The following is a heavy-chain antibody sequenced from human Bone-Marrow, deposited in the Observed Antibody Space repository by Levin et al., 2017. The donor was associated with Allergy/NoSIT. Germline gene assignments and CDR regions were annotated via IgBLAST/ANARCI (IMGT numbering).Heavy chain of an antibody. CDR2: IIPIFGTA. D-gene: IGHD1-7*01. CDR1: GGTFSSYA. J-gene: IGHJ2*01. V-gene: IGHV1-69*06. Sequence: SVKVSCKASGGTFSSYAISWVRQAPGQGLEWMGGIIPIFGTANYAQKFQGRVTITADKSTSTAYMELSSLRSEDTAVYYCARDLELGRYFDLWGRGTLVTVSS. CDR3: ARDLELGRYFDL.